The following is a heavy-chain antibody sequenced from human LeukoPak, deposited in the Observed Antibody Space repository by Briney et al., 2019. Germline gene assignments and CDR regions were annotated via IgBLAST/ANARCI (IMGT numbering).Heavy chain of an antibody. CDR1: GGTMTNYY. D-gene: IGHD3-22*01. CDR2: IYSSGST. Sequence: PSETLSLTCTVSGGTMTNYYWSWIRQPAGKELEWIGRIYSSGSTNYNPSLKSRVNMSVDTSKNQFSLSLTSVTVADMAIYFCARVGVVESSGYHDYYFDFWGQGSLVTVSS. J-gene: IGHJ4*02. CDR3: ARVGVVESSGYHDYYFDF. V-gene: IGHV4-4*07.